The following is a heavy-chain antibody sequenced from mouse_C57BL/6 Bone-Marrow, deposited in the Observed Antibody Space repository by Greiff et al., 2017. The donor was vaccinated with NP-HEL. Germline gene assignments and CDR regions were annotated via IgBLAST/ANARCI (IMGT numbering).Heavy chain of an antibody. V-gene: IGHV5-4*03. Sequence: EVKVVESGGGLVKPGGSLKLSCAASGFTFSSYAMSWVRQTPEKRLEWVATISDGGSYTYYPDNVKGRFTISRDNAKNNLYLQMSHLKSEDTAMYYCARAFIVTTGGYWGQGTTLTVSS. CDR1: GFTFSSYA. CDR2: ISDGGSYT. D-gene: IGHD2-5*01. CDR3: ARAFIVTTGGY. J-gene: IGHJ2*01.